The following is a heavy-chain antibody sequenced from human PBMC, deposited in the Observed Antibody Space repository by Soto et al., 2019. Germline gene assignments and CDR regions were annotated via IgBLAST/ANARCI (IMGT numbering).Heavy chain of an antibody. J-gene: IGHJ4*02. CDR1: GLIFSDYA. D-gene: IGHD1-26*01. Sequence: EVQLLESGGDLVQPGGSLRLSCAASGLIFSDYAMSWVRQAPGKGLECVACISGSGGNTFYADSVKGRFTISRDNSKNTLCLHMNSLRVDDTAVYFCAKDRFGIVRPVDYWGQGRLVTVSS. CDR3: AKDRFGIVRPVDY. V-gene: IGHV3-23*01. CDR2: ISGSGGNT.